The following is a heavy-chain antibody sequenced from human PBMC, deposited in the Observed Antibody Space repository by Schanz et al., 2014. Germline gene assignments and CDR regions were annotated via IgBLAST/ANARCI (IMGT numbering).Heavy chain of an antibody. D-gene: IGHD3-10*01. CDR3: ARIGGSVFDY. Sequence: QVQLVDSGGGLVKPGGSLRLSCTASGFPFSDYFMAWIRQPPGRGLEWVSYISGSSRTIYYADSMKGRFTISRDNSKTSLYLQMNSLRAEDTAVYYCARIGGSVFDYWAQGTLVTVSS. CDR2: ISGSSRTI. J-gene: IGHJ4*02. CDR1: GFPFSDYF. V-gene: IGHV3-11*01.